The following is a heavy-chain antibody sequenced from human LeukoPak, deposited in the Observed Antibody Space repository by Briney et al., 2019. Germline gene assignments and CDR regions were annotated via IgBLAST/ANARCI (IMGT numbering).Heavy chain of an antibody. CDR1: GFTFSSYA. CDR3: ARGGYGPPHYYYMDV. D-gene: IGHD2-15*01. CDR2: ISSSGSTI. Sequence: GGSLRLSCAASGFTFSSYAMSWVRQAPGKGLEWVSYISSSGSTIYYADSVKGRFTISRDNSKNTLYLQMHSLRVEDTAVYYCARGGYGPPHYYYMDVWGKGTTVTISS. J-gene: IGHJ6*03. V-gene: IGHV3-23*01.